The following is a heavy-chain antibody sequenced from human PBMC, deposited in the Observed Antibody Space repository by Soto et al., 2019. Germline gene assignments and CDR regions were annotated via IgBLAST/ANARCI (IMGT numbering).Heavy chain of an antibody. CDR3: ARDFRFRSGDLGLTGLADAFDI. J-gene: IGHJ3*02. CDR1: GFTFSSYS. Sequence: GGSLRLSCAASGFTFSSYSMHWVRQAPGKGLEYVSAISSNGGSTYYANSVKGRFTISRDNSKNTLYLQMGSLRAEDMAVYYCARDFRFRSGDLGLTGLADAFDIWGQGTMVTVSS. V-gene: IGHV3-64*01. D-gene: IGHD3-10*01. CDR2: ISSNGGST.